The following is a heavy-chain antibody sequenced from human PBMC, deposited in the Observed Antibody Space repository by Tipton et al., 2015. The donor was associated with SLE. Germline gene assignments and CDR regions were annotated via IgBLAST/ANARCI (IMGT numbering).Heavy chain of an antibody. Sequence: SLRLSCAASGFTFSGYGMHWVRQAPGKGLEWVAFIRYDGSNKYYADSVKGRFTISRDNSKNTLYLQMSSLRTEDTAVYYCARAHDDYGDFSFDCWGQGTLVTVSS. CDR2: IRYDGSNK. CDR1: GFTFSGYG. V-gene: IGHV3-30*02. J-gene: IGHJ4*02. D-gene: IGHD4-17*01. CDR3: ARAHDDYGDFSFDC.